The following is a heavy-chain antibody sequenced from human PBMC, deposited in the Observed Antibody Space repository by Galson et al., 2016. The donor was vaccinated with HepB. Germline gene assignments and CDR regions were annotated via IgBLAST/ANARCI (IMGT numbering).Heavy chain of an antibody. CDR2: INGEGSSP. V-gene: IGHV3-74*03. J-gene: IGHJ6*02. CDR3: VRNGGGMDV. Sequence: SLRLSCAASGFTFSKYGMFWVRQAPGKGLVWVSYINGEGSSPTYADSVRGRFTFARANAKNTLYLQLNSLRVEDTAMYYCVRNGGGMDVWGQGTTVIVSS. CDR1: GFTFSKYG. D-gene: IGHD2-8*01.